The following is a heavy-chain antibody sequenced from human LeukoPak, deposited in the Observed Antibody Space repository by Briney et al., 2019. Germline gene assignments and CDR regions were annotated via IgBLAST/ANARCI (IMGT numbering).Heavy chain of an antibody. D-gene: IGHD3-10*01. CDR1: GFTFSSYG. J-gene: IGHJ4*02. CDR2: IRYDGSNK. CDR3: AKDGITMVRGVIVHFDY. Sequence: GGSLRLSWASTGFTFSSYGMHWVRQAPGKVLEWDALIRYDGSNKYYADSVKGRFTISRDNSKNTLYLQMNSLRAEDTAVYYCAKDGITMVRGVIVHFDYWGQGNLVTVSS. V-gene: IGHV3-30*02.